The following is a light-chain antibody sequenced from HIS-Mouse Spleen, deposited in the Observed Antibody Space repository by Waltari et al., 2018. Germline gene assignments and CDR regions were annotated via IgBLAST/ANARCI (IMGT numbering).Light chain of an antibody. CDR2: EVS. Sequence: QSALIQPASVSGSPGQSTTISCTGTSSDVGGYNNVPWYQQHPGKAHKLMIYEVSNRTSGVSIRFSGSKSGKTASLTISGLKAEDEADYYCSSYTSSSTLGVFGGGTKLTVL. J-gene: IGLJ3*02. V-gene: IGLV2-14*01. CDR3: SSYTSSSTLGV. CDR1: SSDVGGYNN.